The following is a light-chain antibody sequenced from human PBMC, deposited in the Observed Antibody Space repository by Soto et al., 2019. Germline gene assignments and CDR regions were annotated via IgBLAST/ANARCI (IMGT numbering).Light chain of an antibody. CDR1: QSVSSSA. V-gene: IGKV3-20*01. CDR2: GVS. CDR3: QYYGSSAGK. J-gene: IGKJ1*01. Sequence: EIVVTQSPGTLSLSPGERATLSCRASQSVSSSALAWYQQKPGQAPRLLIHGVSSRATGLPDRFRGSGSGTDFTLTISRLETEDFAIYFCQYYGSSAGKFGLGTMVEIK.